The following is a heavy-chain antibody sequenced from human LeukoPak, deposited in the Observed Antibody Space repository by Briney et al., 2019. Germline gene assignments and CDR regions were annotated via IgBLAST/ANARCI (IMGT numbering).Heavy chain of an antibody. V-gene: IGHV3-21*01. Sequence: PGGSLRLSCAASGFTFSSSSMNWVRQAPGKGLEWVSSIRSSSSYIYYADSVKGRFTISRDNAKNSLYLQMNSLRAEDTAVYYCAREARGYDSGPFDYWGRGTLVTVSS. CDR2: IRSSSSYI. J-gene: IGHJ4*02. CDR3: AREARGYDSGPFDY. D-gene: IGHD5-12*01. CDR1: GFTFSSSS.